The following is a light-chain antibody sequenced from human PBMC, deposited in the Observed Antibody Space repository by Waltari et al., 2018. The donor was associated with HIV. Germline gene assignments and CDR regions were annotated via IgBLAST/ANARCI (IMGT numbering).Light chain of an antibody. CDR2: AAS. Sequence: DIQMTQCQSYLPASVGDRTTITCLASQSISSYLNWYQQKPGKAPNLLIYAASSLQSGVPSRFSGSGSGTDFTLTISSLQPEDFATYYCQQSYSSPYTFGQGTKLEIK. J-gene: IGKJ2*01. V-gene: IGKV1-39*01. CDR3: QQSYSSPYT. CDR1: QSISSY.